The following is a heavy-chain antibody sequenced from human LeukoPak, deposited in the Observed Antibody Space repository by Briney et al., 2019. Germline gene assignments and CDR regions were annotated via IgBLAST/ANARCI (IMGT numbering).Heavy chain of an antibody. V-gene: IGHV3-30-3*01. CDR3: ARSMITFGGVIVPFDY. CDR2: ISYDGSNK. Sequence: GGSLRLSCAASGFTFGSYAMHWVRQAPGKGLEWVAVISYDGSNKYYADSVKGRFTISRDNSKNTLYLQMNSLRAEDTAVYYCARSMITFGGVIVPFDYWGQGTLVTVSS. J-gene: IGHJ4*02. D-gene: IGHD3-16*02. CDR1: GFTFGSYA.